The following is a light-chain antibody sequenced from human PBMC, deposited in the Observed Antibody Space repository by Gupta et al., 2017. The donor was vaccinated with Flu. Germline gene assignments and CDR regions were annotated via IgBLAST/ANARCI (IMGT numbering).Light chain of an antibody. CDR3: QQSDSTPFT. CDR2: AAS. CDR1: QSISTY. Sequence: DIQMTQSPSSLSASVGDRVTISCRASQSISTYLHWYQQKPGKAPKLLIYAASSLQSGVPSRFSGSGSGTDFTLTISSLQPDDFAIYYCQQSDSTPFTFGQGTRLEIE. J-gene: IGKJ5*01. V-gene: IGKV1-39*01.